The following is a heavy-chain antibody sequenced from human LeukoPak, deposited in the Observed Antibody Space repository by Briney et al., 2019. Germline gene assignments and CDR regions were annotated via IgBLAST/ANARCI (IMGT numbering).Heavy chain of an antibody. CDR3: ARASLDYYGSGKVSWFDP. J-gene: IGHJ5*02. Sequence: ASVKVSCKASGYTFTSYAMHWVRQAPGQRLEWMGWINAGNGNTKYSQKFQGRVTITRDTSASTAYMELSSLRSEDTAVYYCARASLDYYGSGKVSWFDPWGQGTLVTVSS. CDR1: GYTFTSYA. V-gene: IGHV1-3*01. D-gene: IGHD3-10*01. CDR2: INAGNGNT.